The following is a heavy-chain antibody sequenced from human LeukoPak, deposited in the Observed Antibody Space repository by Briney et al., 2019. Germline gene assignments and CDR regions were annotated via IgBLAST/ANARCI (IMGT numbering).Heavy chain of an antibody. CDR2: IIPIFGTA. CDR1: GGTFSSYA. D-gene: IGHD6-6*01. J-gene: IGHJ5*02. V-gene: IGHV1-69*13. CDR3: ARVLGAARLKAHDWFDP. Sequence: ASVKVSCKASGGTFSSYAISWVRQAPGQGLEWMGGIIPIFGTANYAQKFQGRVTITADESMSTAYMELSSLRSEDTAVYYCARVLGAARLKAHDWFDPWGQGTLVTVSS.